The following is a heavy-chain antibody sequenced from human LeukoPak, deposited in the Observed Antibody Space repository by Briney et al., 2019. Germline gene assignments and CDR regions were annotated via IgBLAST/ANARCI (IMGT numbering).Heavy chain of an antibody. V-gene: IGHV4-4*07. CDR3: ARDPGFSGYYNWFDP. CDR2: IYTGGNT. CDR1: GASISSHY. D-gene: IGHD5-12*01. J-gene: IGHJ5*02. Sequence: KSSETLSLTCTVSGASISSHYRSWMRQSAGKGLEWIGRIYTGGNTNYNPSLGSRVTMSLDTSKNQVSLTLKSVTAADTAVYFCARDPGFSGYYNWFDPWGQGILVTVSS.